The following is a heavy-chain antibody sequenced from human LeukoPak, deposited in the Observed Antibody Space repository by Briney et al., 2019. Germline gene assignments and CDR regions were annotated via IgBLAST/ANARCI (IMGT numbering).Heavy chain of an antibody. CDR2: ISYDGSNK. J-gene: IGHJ4*02. Sequence: PGGSLRLSCAASGFTFSSYAMHWVRQAPGKGLEWVAVISYDGSNKYYADSVKGRFTISRDNSKNTLYLQMNSLRAEDTAVYYCAKDPEGDGSVLYYFDYWGQGTLVTVSS. CDR3: AKDPEGDGSVLYYFDY. V-gene: IGHV3-30-3*01. CDR1: GFTFSSYA. D-gene: IGHD3-10*01.